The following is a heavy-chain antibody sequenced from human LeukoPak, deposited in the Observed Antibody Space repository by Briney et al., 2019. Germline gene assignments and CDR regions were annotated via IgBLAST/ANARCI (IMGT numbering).Heavy chain of an antibody. J-gene: IGHJ4*02. CDR3: ARDKWLPTTHYCAY. CDR2: IISSISYI. D-gene: IGHD6-19*01. CDR1: AFTFSSYS. Sequence: GGSLRLSRAASAFTFSSYSMNCVRQAPGKGLEWVSSIISSISYIYYAHSGKGPVTVSRDNAKNSVYLQINSLRAEATAVYYCARDKWLPTTHYCAYWGQGTLVTVSS. V-gene: IGHV3-21*01.